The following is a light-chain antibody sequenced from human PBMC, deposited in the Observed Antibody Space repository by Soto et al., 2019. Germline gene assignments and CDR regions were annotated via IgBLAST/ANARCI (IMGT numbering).Light chain of an antibody. J-gene: IGKJ1*01. Sequence: DIQMTQSPSTLSSSFGDRVTITCRASQSISSWLAWYQQKPGKAPKLLIYDASSLESGVPSRFSGSGSGTEGTITISSLQPDDCATYYCQQYNSYPWTFGQGTKVDIK. CDR2: DAS. CDR3: QQYNSYPWT. V-gene: IGKV1-5*01. CDR1: QSISSW.